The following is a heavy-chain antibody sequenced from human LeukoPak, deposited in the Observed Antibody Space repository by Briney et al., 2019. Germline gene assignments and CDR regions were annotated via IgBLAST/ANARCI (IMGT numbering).Heavy chain of an antibody. V-gene: IGHV4-59*02. Sequence: PSETLSLTCSVSGGSVSNYYWSWIRQPPGKGLEWIGYIYYSGSTNYNPSLKSRVTISVDTSKNQSSLKLSSVTAADTAVYYCARRGYCSSTSCYIFDYWGQGTLVTVSS. CDR2: IYYSGST. CDR1: GGSVSNYY. CDR3: ARRGYCSSTSCYIFDY. D-gene: IGHD2-2*01. J-gene: IGHJ4*02.